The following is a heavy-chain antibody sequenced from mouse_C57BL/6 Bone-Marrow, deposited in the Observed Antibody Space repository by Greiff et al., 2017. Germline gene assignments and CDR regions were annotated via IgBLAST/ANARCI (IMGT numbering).Heavy chain of an antibody. V-gene: IGHV1-81*01. J-gene: IGHJ4*01. CDR1: GYTFTSYG. D-gene: IGHD1-1*01. CDR2: IYPRSGNT. CDR3: AITTVVPSCY. Sequence: VQGVESGAELARPGASVKLSCKASGYTFTSYGISWVKQRTGQGLEWIGEIYPRSGNTYYNEKFKGKATLTADKSSSTAYMELRSLTSEDSAVYFCAITTVVPSCYWGQGTSVTVSS.